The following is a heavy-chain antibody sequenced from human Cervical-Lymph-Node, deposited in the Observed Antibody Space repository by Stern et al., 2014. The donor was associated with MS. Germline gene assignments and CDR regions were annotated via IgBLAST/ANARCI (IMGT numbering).Heavy chain of an antibody. D-gene: IGHD3-10*01. CDR3: ARGGGYSYSTLDY. V-gene: IGHV1-2*02. CDR2: INTNSGGT. Sequence: QLVQSGAEVKKPGASVKVSCQASAYTITDYYTHWVRQAPAPGLAWMGWINTNSGGTYAAQKFQGRLTMTRDTSIRTAYMELSSLRSDDTAVYYCARGGGYSYSTLDYWGQGTQVTVSS. CDR1: AYTITDYY. J-gene: IGHJ4*02.